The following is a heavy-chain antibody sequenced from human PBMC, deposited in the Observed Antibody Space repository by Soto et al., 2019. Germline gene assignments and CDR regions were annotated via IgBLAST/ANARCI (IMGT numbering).Heavy chain of an antibody. CDR1: GFTFSSYV. Sequence: PGGSLRLSCAASGFTFSSYVMHWVRQAPDKGLEWVAVISYGGSNKYYADSVKGRFTISRDNSKNTLYLQMNNLRAEDTAVYYCAKDNCISTSCYRLYNWFDPWGQGTLVTVSS. J-gene: IGHJ5*02. CDR2: ISYGGSNK. V-gene: IGHV3-30*18. D-gene: IGHD2-2*01. CDR3: AKDNCISTSCYRLYNWFDP.